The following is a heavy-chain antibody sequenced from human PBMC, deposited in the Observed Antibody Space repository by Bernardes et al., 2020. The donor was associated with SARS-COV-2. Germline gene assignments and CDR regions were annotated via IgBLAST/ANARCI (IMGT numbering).Heavy chain of an antibody. CDR3: LGVVIRYFDY. D-gene: IGHD3-3*01. Sequence: GGSLRLSCAASGFTFSSYGMHWVRQAPGKGLEWVAVISYDGSNKYYADSVKGRFTISRDNSKNTLYLQMNSLRAEDTAVYYCLGVVIRYFDYWGQGTLVTVSS. V-gene: IGHV3-30*03. CDR1: GFTFSSYG. CDR2: ISYDGSNK. J-gene: IGHJ4*02.